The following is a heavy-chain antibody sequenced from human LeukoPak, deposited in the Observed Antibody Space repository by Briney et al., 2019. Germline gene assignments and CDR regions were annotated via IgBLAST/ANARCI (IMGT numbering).Heavy chain of an antibody. CDR3: ARHEIAPRVDY. CDR2: IYYSGST. V-gene: IGHV4-39*01. Sequence: SETLSLTCTVSGGSISSSSYYWGWIRQPPGKGLEWIGSIYYSGSTYYNPSLKSRVTISGDTSKNQFSLKLTSVTAADTAVYYCARHEIAPRVDYWGQGTLVTVSS. J-gene: IGHJ4*02. D-gene: IGHD6-13*01. CDR1: GGSISSSSYY.